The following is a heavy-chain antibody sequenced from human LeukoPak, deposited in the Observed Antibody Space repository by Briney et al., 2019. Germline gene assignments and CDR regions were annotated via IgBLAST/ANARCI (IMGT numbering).Heavy chain of an antibody. V-gene: IGHV1-18*01. D-gene: IGHD3-22*01. Sequence: ASVKVSCKASGYSFTSYGISWVRHAPGQGLEWMGWISAYNGNTNYAQKLQGRVTMTTDTSTSTAYMELRSLRPDDTAVYYCARGRDSSGYYYYYFDYWGQGTLVTVSS. CDR3: ARGRDSSGYYYYYFDY. J-gene: IGHJ4*02. CDR2: ISAYNGNT. CDR1: GYSFTSYG.